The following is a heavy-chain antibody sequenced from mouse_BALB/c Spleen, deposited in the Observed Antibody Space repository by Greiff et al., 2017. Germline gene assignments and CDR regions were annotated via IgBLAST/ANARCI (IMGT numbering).Heavy chain of an antibody. D-gene: IGHD1-1*01. J-gene: IGHJ2*01. Sequence: EVMLVESGGGLVQPGGSLKLSCAASGFTFSSYGMSWVRQTPDKRLELVATINSNGGSTYYPDSVKGRFTISRDNSKNTLYLQMSSLKSEDTAMYNCAREGGIGDWGQGTTLTVSS. CDR3: AREGGIGD. CDR1: GFTFSSYG. CDR2: INSNGGST. V-gene: IGHV5-6-3*01.